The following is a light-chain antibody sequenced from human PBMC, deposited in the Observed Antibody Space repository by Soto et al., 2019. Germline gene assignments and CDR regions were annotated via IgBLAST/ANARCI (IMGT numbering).Light chain of an antibody. Sequence: PWERATLTCRASQSVTNYIAWYQQRPGQAPRLLIYDASNRATGVPARFSGSRSGTDFTLTISSLEPEDFAVYYCQQRSNWHPITFGQGTRLEIK. CDR2: DAS. CDR3: QQRSNWHPIT. J-gene: IGKJ5*01. CDR1: QSVTNY. V-gene: IGKV3-11*01.